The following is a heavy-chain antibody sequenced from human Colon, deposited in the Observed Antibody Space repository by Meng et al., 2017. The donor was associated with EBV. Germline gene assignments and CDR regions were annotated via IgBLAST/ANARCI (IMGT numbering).Heavy chain of an antibody. CDR3: ARDTSTWGNKGLDH. V-gene: IGHV4-30-2*01. J-gene: IGHJ4*02. Sequence: QLQLQGSGSGLVKPSQPLSLTCVVSVDSVTNGGYSWSWIRQPPGKGLEWIGYIYHSGSTKYNPSLKSQVTISVDTSKNQFSLKLSSVTAADTAVYYCARDTSTWGNKGLDHWGQGILVTVSS. CDR1: VDSVTNGGYS. D-gene: IGHD7-27*01. CDR2: IYHSGST.